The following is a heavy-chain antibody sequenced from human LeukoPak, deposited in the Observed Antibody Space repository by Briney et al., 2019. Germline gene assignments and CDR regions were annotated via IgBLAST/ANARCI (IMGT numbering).Heavy chain of an antibody. CDR1: GFTFSSYG. V-gene: IGHV3-33*01. Sequence: GGSLRLSCGASGFTFSSYGMHWVRQAPGKGLEWVAVIWYDGSNKYYADSVKGRFTISRDNSKNTLYLQMNSLGAEDTAVYYCARGQQLLGEGVDYWGQGTLVTVSS. CDR2: IWYDGSNK. D-gene: IGHD2-2*01. CDR3: ARGQQLLGEGVDY. J-gene: IGHJ4*02.